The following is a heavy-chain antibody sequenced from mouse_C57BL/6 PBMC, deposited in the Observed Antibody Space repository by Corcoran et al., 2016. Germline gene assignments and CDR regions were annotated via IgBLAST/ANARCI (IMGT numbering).Heavy chain of an antibody. D-gene: IGHD2-5*01. Sequence: QIQLVQSGPELQKPGATVKISCKASGYTVTTYGMSWVKQAPGKGVKWMGWINPYSGVPTYADDFKGRFAFSLETSASTAYLQINNLKNEDTATYFCARYSNYGYFDVWGTGTTVTVS. J-gene: IGHJ1*03. CDR3: ARYSNYGYFDV. CDR2: INPYSGVP. V-gene: IGHV9-3*01. CDR1: GYTVTTYG.